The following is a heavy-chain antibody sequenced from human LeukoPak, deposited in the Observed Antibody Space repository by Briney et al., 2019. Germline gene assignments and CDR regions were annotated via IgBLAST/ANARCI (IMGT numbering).Heavy chain of an antibody. CDR1: GYTFTGYY. J-gene: IGHJ4*02. CDR2: MNPNSGNT. CDR3: ARGLVPQPYDSSGQDDY. Sequence: GASVKVSCKASGYTFTGYYMHWVRQATGQGLEWMGWMNPNSGNTGYAQKFQGRVTMTRNASMSTAYMELSSLRSEDTAVYYCARGLVPQPYDSSGQDDYWGQGTLVTVSS. D-gene: IGHD3-22*01. V-gene: IGHV1-8*02.